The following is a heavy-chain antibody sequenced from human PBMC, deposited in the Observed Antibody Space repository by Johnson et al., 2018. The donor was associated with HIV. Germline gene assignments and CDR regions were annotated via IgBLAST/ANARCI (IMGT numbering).Heavy chain of an antibody. V-gene: IGHV3-48*01. D-gene: IGHD1-26*01. CDR2: IRSSSSTI. J-gene: IGHJ3*02. CDR3: ARGGHIGSYLDAFDI. Sequence: VQLAESGGGLVQPGGSLRLSCAASGFTFSSYSMNWVRQAPGKGLEWVSYIRSSSSTIYYAASVKGRFTISRDNAKNSLYLQMNSLRAEDTAVYYCARGGHIGSYLDAFDIWGQGTMVTVSS. CDR1: GFTFSSYS.